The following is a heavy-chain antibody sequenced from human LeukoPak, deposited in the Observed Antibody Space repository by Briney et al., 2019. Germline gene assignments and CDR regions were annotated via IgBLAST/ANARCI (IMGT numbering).Heavy chain of an antibody. J-gene: IGHJ6*03. D-gene: IGHD6-13*01. V-gene: IGHV3-66*02. CDR1: GFTVSSNY. Sequence: PGGSLRLSCAASGFTVSSNYMSWVRQAPGKGLEWVSVIYSGGSTYYADSVKCRFTISRDNSKNTLYLQMNSLRAEDTAVYYCARDSFSAAAGYYYYMDVWGKGTTVTVSS. CDR3: ARDSFSAAAGYYYYMDV. CDR2: IYSGGST.